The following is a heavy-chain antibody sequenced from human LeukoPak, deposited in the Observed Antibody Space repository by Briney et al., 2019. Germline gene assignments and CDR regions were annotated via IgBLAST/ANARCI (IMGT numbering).Heavy chain of an antibody. CDR2: ISSSSSTI. Sequence: PGGSPRLSCAASGFTFSSYSMNWVRQAPGKGLEWVSYISSSSSTIYYADSVKGRFTISRDNAKNSLYLQMNSLRAEDTAVYYCATVYYDFWSGYPHDAFDIWGQGTMVTVSS. D-gene: IGHD3-3*01. J-gene: IGHJ3*02. CDR1: GFTFSSYS. V-gene: IGHV3-48*01. CDR3: ATVYYDFWSGYPHDAFDI.